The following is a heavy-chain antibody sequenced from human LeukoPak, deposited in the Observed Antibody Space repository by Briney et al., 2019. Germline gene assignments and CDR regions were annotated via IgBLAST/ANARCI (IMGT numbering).Heavy chain of an antibody. J-gene: IGHJ4*02. CDR1: GVTLRNYG. CDR2: IRGSGDTT. V-gene: IGHV3-23*01. CDR3: EKRGDKLDLI. Sequence: GGSLRLSCAASGVTLRNYGLSWVRHTPGKGLEWVSAIRGSGDTTFYADSVKGRFTISRDNSENTVHLQMNGLRAEDTAVYYCEKRGDKLDLIWGQGTLVTVSS. D-gene: IGHD2-21*02.